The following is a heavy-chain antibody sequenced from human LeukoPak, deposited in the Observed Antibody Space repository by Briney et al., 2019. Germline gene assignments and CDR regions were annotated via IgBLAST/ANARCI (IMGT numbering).Heavy chain of an antibody. CDR2: FSAYNGST. D-gene: IGHD4-17*01. V-gene: IGHV1-18*01. J-gene: IGHJ4*02. Sequence: ASVKVSCKASGYTFTTYGISWVRQAPGQGLEWMGWFSAYNGSTNYAQRLQGRVTMTTDTSTSTAYMELRSLRSDDTAVYYCARSDGDWVPNIDYWGQGTLVTVSS. CDR3: ARSDGDWVPNIDY. CDR1: GYTFTTYG.